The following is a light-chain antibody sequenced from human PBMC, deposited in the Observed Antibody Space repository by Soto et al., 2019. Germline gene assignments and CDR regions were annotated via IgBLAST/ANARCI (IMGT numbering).Light chain of an antibody. CDR2: GAS. J-gene: IGKJ1*01. V-gene: IGKV3-15*01. Sequence: EVVLTQSPVTLSLSPGERATLSCRASQSFRGLLAWYQQKPGQAPRLLIYGASTRATGIPARFSGSGSETEFTLTISSLQAEDSAVYFCQQYNNWPTWTFGQGTKVDIK. CDR1: QSFRGL. CDR3: QQYNNWPTWT.